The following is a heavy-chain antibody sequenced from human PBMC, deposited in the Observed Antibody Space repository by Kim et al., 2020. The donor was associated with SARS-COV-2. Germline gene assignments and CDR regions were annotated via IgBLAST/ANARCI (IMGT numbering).Heavy chain of an antibody. Sequence: GGSLRLSCEASGFTFSSYSMNWVRQAPGKGLEWVSYISSSSTIYYADSVKGRFTISRDNAKNSLYLQMNSLRDEDTAVYYCARESIRYSSSSEGWFDPWGQGTLVTVSS. J-gene: IGHJ5*02. V-gene: IGHV3-48*02. CDR1: GFTFSSYS. CDR2: ISSSSTI. D-gene: IGHD6-6*01. CDR3: ARESIRYSSSSEGWFDP.